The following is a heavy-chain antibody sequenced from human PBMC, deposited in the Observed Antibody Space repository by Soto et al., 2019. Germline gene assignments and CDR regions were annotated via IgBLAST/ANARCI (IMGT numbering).Heavy chain of an antibody. CDR3: ARQVDYGGQRGYYYYYYGMDV. V-gene: IGHV4-39*01. CDR1: GGSISSSSYY. CDR2: IYYSGST. Sequence: SEPLSLTCTVSGGSISSSSYYWGWIRQPPGKGLEWIGSIYYSGSTYYNPSLKSRVTISVDTSKNQFSLKLSSVTAADTAVYYCARQVDYGGQRGYYYYYYGMDVWGQGTTVTVSS. D-gene: IGHD4-17*01. J-gene: IGHJ6*02.